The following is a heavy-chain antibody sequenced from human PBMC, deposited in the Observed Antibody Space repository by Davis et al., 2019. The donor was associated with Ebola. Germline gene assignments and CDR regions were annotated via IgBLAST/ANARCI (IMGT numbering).Heavy chain of an antibody. CDR2: IGTAGDT. J-gene: IGHJ6*02. V-gene: IGHV3-13*01. Sequence: GESLKISCAASGFTFSSYDMHWVRQATGKGLEWVSAIGTAGDTYYPGSVKGRFTISRENAKNSLYLQMNSLRAGDTAVYYCARRWPYGDHVGWYYSMDVWGQGTTVTVSS. D-gene: IGHD4-17*01. CDR3: ARRWPYGDHVGWYYSMDV. CDR1: GFTFSSYD.